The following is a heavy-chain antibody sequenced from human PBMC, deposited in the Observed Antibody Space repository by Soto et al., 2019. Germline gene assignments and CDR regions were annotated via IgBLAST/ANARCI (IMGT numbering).Heavy chain of an antibody. D-gene: IGHD2-15*01. CDR3: AREGGDCSGGSCYSAY. Sequence: QVQLVQSGAEVKKPGSSVKVSCKASGGTFSSYTISWVRQAPGQGLEWMGRIIPILGIANYAQKFQGRVTIGADKSPRRAYKELSCLRSEDTDVYYCAREGGDCSGGSCYSAYWGQGTLVTVSS. J-gene: IGHJ4*02. CDR1: GGTFSSYT. V-gene: IGHV1-69*08. CDR2: IIPILGIA.